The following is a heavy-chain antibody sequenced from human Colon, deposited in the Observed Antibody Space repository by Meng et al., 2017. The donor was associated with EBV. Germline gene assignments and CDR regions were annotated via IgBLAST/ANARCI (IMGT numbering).Heavy chain of an antibody. D-gene: IGHD3-10*01. CDR3: ARVSGRSFDP. V-gene: IGHV4-61*01. CDR1: GDSVATGRYY. J-gene: IGHJ5*02. Sequence: QVQLQESGPGLARPSVTLSLTGTVSGDSVATGRYYWSWIRQPPGKGLEWIAYIYYIGGTNYNPSLKSRLTISLDTSKNQFSLSLRSVTAADTAVYYCARVSGRSFDPWGQGTLVTVSS. CDR2: IYYIGGT.